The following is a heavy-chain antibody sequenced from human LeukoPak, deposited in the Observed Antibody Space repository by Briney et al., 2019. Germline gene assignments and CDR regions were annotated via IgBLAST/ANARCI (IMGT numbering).Heavy chain of an antibody. CDR1: GYTFTIYG. CDR3: ARVLGYSYGPPYYHYGMDV. J-gene: IGHJ6*02. Sequence: ASVTVSCKASGYTFTIYGISWVRQAPGQGLEWMGWISAYNGNTNYAQKLQGRVTMTTDTSTSTAYIELRSLRSDDTAVYYCARVLGYSYGPPYYHYGMDVWGQGTTVTVSS. V-gene: IGHV1-18*01. D-gene: IGHD5-18*01. CDR2: ISAYNGNT.